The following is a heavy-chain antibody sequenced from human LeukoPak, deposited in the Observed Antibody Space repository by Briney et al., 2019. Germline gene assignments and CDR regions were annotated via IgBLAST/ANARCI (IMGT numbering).Heavy chain of an antibody. CDR3: ARENSGSYREFDY. V-gene: IGHV4-4*07. Sequence: SETPSLTCTVSGGSISSYYWSWIRQPAGKGLEWIGRIYTSGSTNYNASPKSRVSMSVDTSKNQFSLKLSSVTAADTAVFYCARENSGSYREFDYWGRGTLVTVSS. CDR1: GGSISSYY. J-gene: IGHJ4*02. D-gene: IGHD1-26*01. CDR2: IYTSGST.